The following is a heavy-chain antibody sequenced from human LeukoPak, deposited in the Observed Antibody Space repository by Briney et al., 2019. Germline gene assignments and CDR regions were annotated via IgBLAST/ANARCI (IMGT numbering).Heavy chain of an antibody. J-gene: IGHJ3*02. V-gene: IGHV3-30-3*01. CDR3: ASFSLYVSRPPDAFDI. CDR1: GFTFSSYA. D-gene: IGHD3-22*01. CDR2: ISYDGSNK. Sequence: GGSLRLSCAASGFTFSSYAMHCVRQAPGKGLEWVAVISYDGSNKYYADSVKGRFTISRDNSRNTLYLQMNSLRAEDTAVYYCASFSLYVSRPPDAFDIWGQGTMVTVSS.